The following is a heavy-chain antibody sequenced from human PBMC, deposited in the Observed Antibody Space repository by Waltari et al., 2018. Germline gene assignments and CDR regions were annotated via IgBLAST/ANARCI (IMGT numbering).Heavy chain of an antibody. J-gene: IGHJ6*02. Sequence: QVQLVESGGGVVQPGTSLRLSCAASEFTFSSYAMHGVRQAPGKGLEWVAVISYNARNIYYVDSVKGRFTISRDNSKKTLYLQMNSLRAEDTAVYYCARDYCDRTNCHGMDVWGQGTTVIVSS. CDR2: ISYNARNI. CDR3: ARDYCDRTNCHGMDV. V-gene: IGHV3-30*04. CDR1: EFTFSSYA. D-gene: IGHD3-22*01.